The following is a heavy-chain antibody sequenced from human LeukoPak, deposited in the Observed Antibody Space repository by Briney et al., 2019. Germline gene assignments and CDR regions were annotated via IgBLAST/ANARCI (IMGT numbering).Heavy chain of an antibody. CDR2: ISSSGGTT. CDR3: ASRLSANYYYGMDV. J-gene: IGHJ6*02. CDR1: GFTLNPYS. D-gene: IGHD3-16*02. Sequence: GGSLRVSCTASGFTLNPYSMSWVRQAPGKGLEWVSYISSSGGTTFYADSVKGRFTISRDNAKNSLFLQMNSLRDEDTAVYYCASRLSANYYYGMDVWGQGTTVTVSS. V-gene: IGHV3-48*02.